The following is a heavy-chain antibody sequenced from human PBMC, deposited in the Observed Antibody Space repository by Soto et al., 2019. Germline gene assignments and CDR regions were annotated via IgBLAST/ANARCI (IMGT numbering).Heavy chain of an antibody. V-gene: IGHV1-18*01. CDR3: ARDRWNDYVWGSYHIDC. CDR2: ISAYNGNT. J-gene: IGHJ4*02. CDR1: GYTFTSYG. Sequence: QVQLVQSGAEVKKPGASVKVSCKASGYTFTSYGISWVRQAPGQGLEWMGWISAYNGNTNYAQKLQGRVTMTTDTATSTGYMEQRSQRSDDTDVYYCARDRWNDYVWGSYHIDCWCQGTLVTVSS. D-gene: IGHD3-16*02.